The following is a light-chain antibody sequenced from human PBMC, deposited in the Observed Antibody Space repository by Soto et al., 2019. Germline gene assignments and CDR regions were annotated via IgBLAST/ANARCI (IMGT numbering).Light chain of an antibody. Sequence: EIVMTQSPATLSVSPGERATLSCRASQSVSSNLAWYQQIPGQAPRLLIYGASTRATGIPARFSGSWSGTEFTLTIGSLQSEDFAVYYCEQYNKCRQTFGRGNKVEIK. CDR2: GAS. CDR3: EQYNKCRQT. J-gene: IGKJ1*01. V-gene: IGKV3-15*01. CDR1: QSVSSN.